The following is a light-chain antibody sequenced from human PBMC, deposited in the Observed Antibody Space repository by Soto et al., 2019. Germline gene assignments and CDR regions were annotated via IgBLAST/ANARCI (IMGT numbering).Light chain of an antibody. CDR2: DAY. Sequence: AIQMTQFPSSLSASVGDRVAITCRASQGIRNDLGWYQQKPGKAPKLLIYDAYSLESGVQSRFSGSGSGTEFTLTIRRLQPDDFAGYYCKQYNSYSGTFGQGTKVDIK. CDR1: QGIRND. V-gene: IGKV1-13*02. CDR3: KQYNSYSGT. J-gene: IGKJ1*01.